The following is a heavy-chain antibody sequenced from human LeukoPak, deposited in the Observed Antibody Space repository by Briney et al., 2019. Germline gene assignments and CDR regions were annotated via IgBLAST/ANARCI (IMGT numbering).Heavy chain of an antibody. CDR2: IYYSGST. V-gene: IGHV4-31*03. Sequence: ASQTLSLTCTVSGGSISSGSYYWSWIRQHPGKGLEWIGYIYYSGSTYYNPSLKSRVTISVDTSKNQFSLKLSSVTAADTAVYYCARRKKAVPAAISDYYYYMDVWGKGTTVTVSS. CDR1: GGSISSGSYY. D-gene: IGHD2-2*01. CDR3: ARRKKAVPAAISDYYYYMDV. J-gene: IGHJ6*03.